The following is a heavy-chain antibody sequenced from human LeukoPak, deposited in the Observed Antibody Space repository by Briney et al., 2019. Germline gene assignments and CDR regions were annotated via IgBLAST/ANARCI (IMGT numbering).Heavy chain of an antibody. Sequence: ASVKVSCKASGYTFTGYYMHWVRQAPGQGLEWMGWINPNSGGTNYAQKFQGRVTMTRDTSISTAYMELSRLRSDDTAVYYRARIVDGPAAMGSSDFDYWGQGTLVTVSS. J-gene: IGHJ4*02. CDR2: INPNSGGT. D-gene: IGHD2-2*01. CDR1: GYTFTGYY. V-gene: IGHV1-2*02. CDR3: ARIVDGPAAMGSSDFDY.